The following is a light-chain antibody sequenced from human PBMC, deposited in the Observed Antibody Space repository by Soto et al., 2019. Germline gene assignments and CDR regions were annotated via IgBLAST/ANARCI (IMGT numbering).Light chain of an antibody. J-gene: IGKJ5*01. CDR2: GAS. Sequence: EIVLTQSPGTLSLSPGERATLSCRASRRLSSSYLAWYQQKPGQAPRLLIYGASSRATGIPDRFSGSGSGTDFTLTISRLEPEDFAVYYCQQYGRSPPITFGQGTRLEI. CDR1: RRLSSSY. V-gene: IGKV3-20*01. CDR3: QQYGRSPPIT.